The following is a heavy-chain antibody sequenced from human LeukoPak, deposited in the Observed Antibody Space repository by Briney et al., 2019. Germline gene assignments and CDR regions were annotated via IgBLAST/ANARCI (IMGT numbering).Heavy chain of an antibody. CDR1: GGSISSGDYY. D-gene: IGHD3-3*02. J-gene: IGHJ5*02. Sequence: PSQTLSLTCTVSGGSISSGDYYWSWIRQPPGEGLEWIGYIYYSGSTYYNPSLKSRVTISVDTSKNQFSLKLSSVTAADTAVCYCARERNIFGVVIDVWFDPWGQGTLVTVSS. CDR2: IYYSGST. V-gene: IGHV4-30-4*08. CDR3: ARERNIFGVVIDVWFDP.